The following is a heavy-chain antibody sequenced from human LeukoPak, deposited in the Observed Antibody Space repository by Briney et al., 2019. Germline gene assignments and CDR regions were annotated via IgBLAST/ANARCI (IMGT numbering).Heavy chain of an antibody. CDR1: GFTFDDYG. Sequence: PGGSLXXXXXAXGFTFDDYGXSWVRQAPGKGLEGVSGINXNGGSTVYADSVKGRFTISRDKAKNSLYLQMNSLRAEDTALYYCARARRAPMVRGVINWFDPWGQGTLVTVSS. CDR2: INXNGGST. J-gene: IGHJ5*02. D-gene: IGHD3-10*01. V-gene: IGHV3-20*03. CDR3: ARARRAPMVRGVINWFDP.